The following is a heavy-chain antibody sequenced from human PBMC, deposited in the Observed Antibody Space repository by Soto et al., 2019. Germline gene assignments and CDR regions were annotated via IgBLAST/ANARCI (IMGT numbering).Heavy chain of an antibody. Sequence: GGSLRLSCAASGFTFSSYAMSWVRQAPGKGLEWVSAISGSGGSTYYADSVKGRFTISRDNSKNTLYLQMNSLRAEDTAVYYCAAPYYITMVRGGSDYWGQGTLVTVSS. J-gene: IGHJ4*02. CDR1: GFTFSSYA. V-gene: IGHV3-23*01. D-gene: IGHD3-10*01. CDR3: AAPYYITMVRGGSDY. CDR2: ISGSGGST.